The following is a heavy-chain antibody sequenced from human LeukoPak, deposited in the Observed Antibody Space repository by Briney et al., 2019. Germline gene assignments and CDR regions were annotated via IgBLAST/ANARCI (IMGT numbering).Heavy chain of an antibody. D-gene: IGHD5-18*01. Sequence: SVKVSCKASGFTFTSSAMQWVRQARGQRLEWIGWIVVGSGNTNYAQKFQERVTITRDMSTSTAYMELSSLRSEDTAVYYCAAVTSGDSYGFGEFDYWGQGTLVTVSS. V-gene: IGHV1-58*02. CDR2: IVVGSGNT. CDR1: GFTFTSSA. J-gene: IGHJ4*02. CDR3: AAVTSGDSYGFGEFDY.